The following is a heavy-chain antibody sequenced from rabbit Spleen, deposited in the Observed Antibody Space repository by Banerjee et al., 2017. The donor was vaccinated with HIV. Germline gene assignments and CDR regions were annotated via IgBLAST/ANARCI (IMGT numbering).Heavy chain of an antibody. CDR1: GVSFSISSY. V-gene: IGHV1S45*01. D-gene: IGHD8-1*01. CDR3: ARDTGSSFSSYGMDL. CDR2: INAATGKP. J-gene: IGHJ6*01. Sequence: QEQLVESGGGLVKPGGTLTLTCKASGVSFSISSYMCWVRQAPGKGLEWIACINAATGKPVYATWAKGRFTISKTSSTTVTLQMTSLTVADTAAYFCARDTGSSFSSYGMDLWGPGTLVTVS.